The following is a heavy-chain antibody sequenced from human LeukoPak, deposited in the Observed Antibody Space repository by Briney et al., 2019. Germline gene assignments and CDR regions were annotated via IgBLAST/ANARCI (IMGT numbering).Heavy chain of an antibody. CDR3: ANSVEYSYGSGNYYWFDY. V-gene: IGHV3-23*01. CDR2: ISASGGST. Sequence: GGSLRLSCAASGFTFNTYGMAWVRQAPGKGLEGVSIISASGGSTYYADSVKGRFTISRDNSKNALFLQLNSLRAEDTAIYYCANSVEYSYGSGNYYWFDYWGQGTLVTVSS. D-gene: IGHD3-10*01. J-gene: IGHJ4*02. CDR1: GFTFNTYG.